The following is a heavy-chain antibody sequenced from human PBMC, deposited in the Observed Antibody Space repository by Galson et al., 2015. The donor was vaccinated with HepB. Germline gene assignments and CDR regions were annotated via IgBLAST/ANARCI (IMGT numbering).Heavy chain of an antibody. CDR1: GFTFSSYA. Sequence: SLRLSCAASGFTFSSYAMSWVRQAPGKGLEWVAVISYDGSNKYYADSVKGRFTISRDDSKNTLYLQMNSLRAEDTAVYYCARSYGFNSFDYWGQGTLVTVSS. D-gene: IGHD5-18*01. J-gene: IGHJ4*02. V-gene: IGHV3-30*03. CDR3: ARSYGFNSFDY. CDR2: ISYDGSNK.